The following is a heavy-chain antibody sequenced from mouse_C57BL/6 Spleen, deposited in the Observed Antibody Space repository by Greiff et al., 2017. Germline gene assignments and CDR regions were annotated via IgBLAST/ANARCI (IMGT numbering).Heavy chain of an antibody. CDR2: INPSSGYT. D-gene: IGHD2-4*01. V-gene: IGHV1-7*01. CDR1: GYTFTSYW. CDR3: ARTGDYGGGYFDV. Sequence: VQLQQSGAELAKPGASVKLSCKASGYTFTSYWMHWVKQRPGQGLEWIGYINPSSGYTKYNQKFKDKATLTADKSSSPAYMQLSSLTSEDAAVYYCARTGDYGGGYFDVWGTGTTVTVSS. J-gene: IGHJ1*03.